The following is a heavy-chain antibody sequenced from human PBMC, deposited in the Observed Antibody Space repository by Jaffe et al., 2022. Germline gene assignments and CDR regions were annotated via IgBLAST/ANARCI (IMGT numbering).Heavy chain of an antibody. CDR1: GFTFSNYA. CDR3: AKEMRFLEPDAFDI. V-gene: IGHV3-23*01. CDR2: ISVSGEIT. Sequence: EVQLLESGGGLIQPGGSLRLSCAASGFTFSNYAMGWVRQAPGKGLEWVSTISVSGEITYYADSVKGRFTISRDNSKYTLYLQMNSLRAEDMAIYYCAKEMRFLEPDAFDIWGQGTMVTVSS. D-gene: IGHD3-3*01. J-gene: IGHJ3*02.